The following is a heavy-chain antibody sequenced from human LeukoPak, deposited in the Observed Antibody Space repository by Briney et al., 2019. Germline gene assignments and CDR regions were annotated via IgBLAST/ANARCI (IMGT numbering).Heavy chain of an antibody. CDR3: ARGGYCSSTSCYYYFDY. V-gene: IGHV1-69*05. D-gene: IGHD2-2*01. CDR2: IIPIFGTA. J-gene: IGHJ4*02. CDR1: GGTFSSYA. Sequence: SVKVSXKASGGTFSSYAISWVRQAPGQGLEWMGRIIPIFGTANYAQKFQGRVTITTDESTSTAYMELSSLRSEDTAVYYCARGGYCSSTSCYYYFDYWGQGTLVTVSS.